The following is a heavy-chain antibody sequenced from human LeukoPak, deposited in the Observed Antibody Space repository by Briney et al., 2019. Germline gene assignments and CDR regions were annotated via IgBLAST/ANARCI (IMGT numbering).Heavy chain of an antibody. CDR1: GFIFSSYG. J-gene: IGHJ4*02. D-gene: IGHD6-13*01. CDR2: IRYDGSNK. V-gene: IGHV3-30*02. Sequence: GGSLRLSCAASGFIFSSYGMHWVRQAPGKGLEWVAFIRYDGSNKYYADSVKGRFTISRDNSKNTLYLQMNSLRAEDTAVYYCAKEGIAAADYFDYWGQGTLVTVSS. CDR3: AKEGIAAADYFDY.